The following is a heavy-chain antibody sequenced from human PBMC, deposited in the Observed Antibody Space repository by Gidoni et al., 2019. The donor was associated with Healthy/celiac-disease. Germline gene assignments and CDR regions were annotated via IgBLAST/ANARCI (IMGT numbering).Heavy chain of an antibody. CDR2: ISYDGSNK. J-gene: IGHJ4*02. CDR3: ARDPFFVVVPAVSSPGSGPFDY. D-gene: IGHD2-2*01. Sequence: QVQLVESGGGVVQPGRSLRLSCAASGITFSSYAMHWVRQAPGKGLEWVAFISYDGSNKYYADSVKCRFTISRDNSKNTLYLQMNSLRAEDTAVYYCARDPFFVVVPAVSSPGSGPFDYWGQGTLVTVSS. CDR1: GITFSSYA. V-gene: IGHV3-30-3*01.